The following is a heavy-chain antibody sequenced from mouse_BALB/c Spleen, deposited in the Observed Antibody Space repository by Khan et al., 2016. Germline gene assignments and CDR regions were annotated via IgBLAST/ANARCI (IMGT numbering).Heavy chain of an antibody. D-gene: IGHD1-1*01. J-gene: IGHJ1*01. V-gene: IGHV9-1*02. Sequence: QIQLVQSGPELKKPGETVKISCKASGYTFTNYGMNWVKQAPGKGLKWMGWINTYTGEPTYADDFKGRFAFSLETSASTAYLQINNLKNEDMATYFCGRAGGTTVVPPGYFDVWGAGTTVTVSS. CDR3: GRAGGTTVVPPGYFDV. CDR1: GYTFTNYG. CDR2: INTYTGEP.